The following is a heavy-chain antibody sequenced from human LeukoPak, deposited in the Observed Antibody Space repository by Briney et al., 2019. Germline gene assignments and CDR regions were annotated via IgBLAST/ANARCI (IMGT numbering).Heavy chain of an antibody. CDR3: ARVVLYYYYYMDV. CDR1: GFTFSSYS. CDR2: ISSSSSYI. D-gene: IGHD2-21*01. V-gene: IGHV3-21*01. Sequence: GGSLRLSCAASGFTFSSYSMNWVRQAPGKGLEWVSSISSSSSYIYYADSVKGRFTISRDNAKNSLYLQMNSLRAEDTAMYYCARVVLYYYYYMDVWGKGTTVTVSS. J-gene: IGHJ6*03.